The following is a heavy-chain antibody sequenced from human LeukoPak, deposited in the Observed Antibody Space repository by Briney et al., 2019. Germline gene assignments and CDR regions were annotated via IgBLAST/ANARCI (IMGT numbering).Heavy chain of an antibody. J-gene: IGHJ4*02. CDR2: ISWNSGSI. D-gene: IGHD3-9*01. Sequence: GGSLRLSCAASGFTFDDYAMHWVRQAPGKGLEWVSGISWNSGSIGYADSVKGRFTISRDNAKNSLYLQMNSLRAEDTALYYCAKAGVSNYDILTGYLDYWGQGTLVTVSS. CDR1: GFTFDDYA. V-gene: IGHV3-9*01. CDR3: AKAGVSNYDILTGYLDY.